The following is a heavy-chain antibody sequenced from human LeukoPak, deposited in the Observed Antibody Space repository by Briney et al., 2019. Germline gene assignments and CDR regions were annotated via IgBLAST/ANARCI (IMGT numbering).Heavy chain of an antibody. D-gene: IGHD5-12*01. CDR1: GFTFSSNY. V-gene: IGHV3-53*01. CDR2: IYSGGST. CDR3: ARAAESSGYDYYFDY. Sequence: GGSLRLSCAASGFTFSSNYMSWVRQAPGKGLEWISVIYSGGSTYCADSVKGRFTISRDNSKNTLYLQMNSLRAEDTAVYYCARAAESSGYDYYFDYWGQGTLVTVSS. J-gene: IGHJ4*02.